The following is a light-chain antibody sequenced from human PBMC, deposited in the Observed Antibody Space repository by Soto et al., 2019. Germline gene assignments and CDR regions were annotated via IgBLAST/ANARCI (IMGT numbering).Light chain of an antibody. CDR1: QFISIW. Sequence: DIQMTQSPSTLSASVGDRVTITCRASQFISIWLAWYQQKPGKAPKLLMYKASSLESGVPSRFSGSGSGTEFTLTISSLQPDDFAAYYCQQYNDYSPRTFGQGTKLEIK. CDR2: KAS. J-gene: IGKJ1*01. V-gene: IGKV1-5*03. CDR3: QQYNDYSPRT.